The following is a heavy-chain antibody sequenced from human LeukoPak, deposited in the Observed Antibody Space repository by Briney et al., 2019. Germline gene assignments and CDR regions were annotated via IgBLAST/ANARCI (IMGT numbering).Heavy chain of an antibody. CDR2: MKQDGSEK. CDR1: GFTFSSYW. D-gene: IGHD6-13*01. CDR3: ASTRGSSWYTDRYFDL. J-gene: IGHJ2*01. Sequence: GGSLRLSCAASGFTFSSYWMSWVRQAPGKGLEWVANMKQDGSEKYYVDSVKGRFTISRDNAKNSLYLQMNSLRAEDTAVYYCASTRGSSWYTDRYFDLWGRGTLVTVSS. V-gene: IGHV3-7*01.